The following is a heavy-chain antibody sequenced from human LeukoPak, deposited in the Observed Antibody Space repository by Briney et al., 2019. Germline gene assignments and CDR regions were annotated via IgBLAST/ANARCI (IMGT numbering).Heavy chain of an antibody. V-gene: IGHV3-9*01. CDR3: AKALVGEQYYFDY. CDR1: GFTFDVYA. Sequence: GGSLRLSCAASGFTFDVYAMHWVRQAPGKGLEWVSGISWNSGSIGYADSVKGRFTISRDNAKNSLYLQMNSLRAEDTALYYCAKALVGEQYYFDYWGQGTLVTVSS. J-gene: IGHJ4*02. D-gene: IGHD3-16*01. CDR2: ISWNSGSI.